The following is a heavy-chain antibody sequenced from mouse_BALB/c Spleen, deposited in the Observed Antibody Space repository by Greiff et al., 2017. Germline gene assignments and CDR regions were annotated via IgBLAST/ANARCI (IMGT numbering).Heavy chain of an antibody. V-gene: IGHV5-9-4*01. CDR2: ISSGGSYT. D-gene: IGHD4-1*02. CDR3: ARDPQLGWYFDV. Sequence: EVMLVESGGGLVKPGGSLKLSCAASGFTFSSYAMSWVRQSPEKRLEWVAEISSGGSYTYYPDTVTGRFTISRDNAKNTLYLEMSSLRSEDTAMYYCARDPQLGWYFDVWGAGTTVTVSS. CDR1: GFTFSSYA. J-gene: IGHJ1*01.